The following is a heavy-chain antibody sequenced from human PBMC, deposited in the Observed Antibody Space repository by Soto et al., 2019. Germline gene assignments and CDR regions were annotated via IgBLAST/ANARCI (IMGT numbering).Heavy chain of an antibody. CDR1: GYTFTGYY. V-gene: IGHV1-2*04. CDR3: ARDLLNCSSTSCYSGNWFDP. J-gene: IGHJ5*02. Sequence: GSSVKVSCKASGYTFTGYYMHWVRQAPGQGLEWMGWINPNSGGTNYAQKFQGWVTMTRDTSISTAYMELSRLRSDDTAVYYCARDLLNCSSTSCYSGNWFDPWGQGTLVTVS. D-gene: IGHD2-2*01. CDR2: INPNSGGT.